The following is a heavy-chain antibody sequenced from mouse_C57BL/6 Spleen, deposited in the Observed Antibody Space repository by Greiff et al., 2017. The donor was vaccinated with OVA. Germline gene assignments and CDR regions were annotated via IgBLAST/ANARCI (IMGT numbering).Heavy chain of an antibody. CDR1: GYTFTDYY. Sequence: VQLQQSGPELVKPGASVKISCKASGYTFTDYYMNWVKQSHGKSLEWIGDINPNNGGTSYNQKFKGKATLTVDKSSSTAYMELRSLTSEDSAVYYCARGEELLYYAMDYWGQGTSVTVSS. CDR3: ARGEELLYYAMDY. J-gene: IGHJ4*01. CDR2: INPNNGGT. V-gene: IGHV1-26*01.